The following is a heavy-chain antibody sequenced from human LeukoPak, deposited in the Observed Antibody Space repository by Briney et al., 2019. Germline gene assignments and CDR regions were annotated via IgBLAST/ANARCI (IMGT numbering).Heavy chain of an antibody. D-gene: IGHD6-13*01. Sequence: PSETLSLTCTVSGGSISSTSFYWGWIRQPPGKGLEWTGSIYYSGSTYYNPSLKSRVTISVDTSKNTLSLKLSSVTAADTAVYYCARLSWQQLVPDHWGQGTLVTVSS. J-gene: IGHJ4*02. V-gene: IGHV4-39*01. CDR1: GGSISSTSFY. CDR2: IYYSGST. CDR3: ARLSWQQLVPDH.